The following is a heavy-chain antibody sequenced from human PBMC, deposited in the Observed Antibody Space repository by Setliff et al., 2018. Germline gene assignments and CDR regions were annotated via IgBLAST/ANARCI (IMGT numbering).Heavy chain of an antibody. D-gene: IGHD5-18*01. J-gene: IGHJ4*02. CDR3: AGDTPMGNFDS. V-gene: IGHV5-51*01. CDR2: IYPGDSDT. Sequence: GESLKISCKGSGYTFTNYWIGWVRQMPGKGLEWMGFIYPGDSDTKYRPSIRGLVTMSVDKSTSTAYLQWSSLKASDTAMYYCAGDTPMGNFDSWGQGTLVTVSS. CDR1: GYTFTNYW.